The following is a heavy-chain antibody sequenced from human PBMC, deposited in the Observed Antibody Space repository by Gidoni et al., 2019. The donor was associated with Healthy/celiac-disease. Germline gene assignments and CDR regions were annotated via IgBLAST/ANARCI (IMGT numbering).Heavy chain of an antibody. CDR2: LNHNSGNT. CDR3: ASPQYYYDSSGYEYYFDY. D-gene: IGHD3-22*01. Sequence: QVQLVQSGAEVKKPGASVKVSCKASGYTFTSYENNWVRQAPGQGLEWMGWLNHNSGNTGYAQKFQGRVTMTRNTSISTAYMELSSLRSEDTAVYYCASPQYYYDSSGYEYYFDYWGQGTLVTVSS. CDR1: GYTFTSYE. J-gene: IGHJ4*02. V-gene: IGHV1-8*01.